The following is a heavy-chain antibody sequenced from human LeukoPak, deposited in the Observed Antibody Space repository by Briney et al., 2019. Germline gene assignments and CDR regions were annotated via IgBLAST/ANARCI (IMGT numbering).Heavy chain of an antibody. Sequence: ASVKVSCKASGYTFTSYGVSWVRQAPGQGLEWMGWISAYNGNTNYAQKLQGRVTMTTDTSTSTAYMELRSLRSDDTAVYYCASSYRYGVYDGYWGQGTLVTVSS. CDR3: ASSYRYGVYDGY. CDR2: ISAYNGNT. CDR1: GYTFTSYG. D-gene: IGHD5/OR15-5a*01. J-gene: IGHJ4*02. V-gene: IGHV1-18*01.